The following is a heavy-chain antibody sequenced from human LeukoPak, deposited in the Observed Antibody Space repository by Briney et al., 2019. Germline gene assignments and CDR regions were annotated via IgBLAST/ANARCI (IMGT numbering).Heavy chain of an antibody. D-gene: IGHD3-10*01. CDR1: GGSFSGYY. CDR3: ARGVEWFGESIDAFDI. V-gene: IGHV4-34*01. J-gene: IGHJ3*02. CDR2: INHSGST. Sequence: PSETLSLTCAVYGGSFSGYYWSWIRQPPGKGLEWIGEINHSGSTNYNPSLKSRVTISVDTSKNQFSLKLSSVTAADTAVYYCARGVEWFGESIDAFDIWGQGTMVTVSS.